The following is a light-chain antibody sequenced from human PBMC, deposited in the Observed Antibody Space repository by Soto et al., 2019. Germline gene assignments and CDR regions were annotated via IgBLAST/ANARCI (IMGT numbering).Light chain of an antibody. CDR1: SSDVGGYNY. Sequence: QSVLTQPPSASGSPGQSVTISCTGTSSDVGGYNYVSWYQQHPGKAPKLMIYEVSKRPSGVPDRFSGSKSGNTASLTVSVLQAEDEADYYCSSYAGSNNWNFGTGTKLTVL. V-gene: IGLV2-8*01. CDR3: SSYAGSNNWN. CDR2: EVS. J-gene: IGLJ1*01.